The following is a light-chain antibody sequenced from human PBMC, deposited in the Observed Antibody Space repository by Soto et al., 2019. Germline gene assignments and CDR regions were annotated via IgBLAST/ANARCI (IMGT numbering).Light chain of an antibody. J-gene: IGLJ2*01. CDR3: AAWDDSLNGVV. Sequence: QSVLTQPPSASGTPGQRVTISCSGSSSNIGSYTVNWYQQLPGAAPNLLIYINDQRPSGVPDRFSGSKSGTSASLAISGLQSEDEADYYCAAWDDSLNGVVFGGGTKLTVL. V-gene: IGLV1-44*01. CDR1: SSNIGSYT. CDR2: IND.